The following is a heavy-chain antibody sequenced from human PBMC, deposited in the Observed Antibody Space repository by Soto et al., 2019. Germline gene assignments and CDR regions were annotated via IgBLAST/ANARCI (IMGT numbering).Heavy chain of an antibody. D-gene: IGHD3-10*01. CDR2: IKEDGSEK. CDR3: ANGGSISR. CDR1: GFVFSYSW. Sequence: GGSLRLSCAASGFVFSYSWMTWVRQAPGKGLEWVANIKEDGSEKNYVDSVEGRFTISRDNAKSSLYLQMDSLRVEDTAVYYCANGGSISRWGQGTLVTVSS. V-gene: IGHV3-7*01. J-gene: IGHJ4*01.